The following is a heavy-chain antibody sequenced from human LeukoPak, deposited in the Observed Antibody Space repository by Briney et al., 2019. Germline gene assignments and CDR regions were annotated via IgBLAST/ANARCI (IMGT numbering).Heavy chain of an antibody. CDR2: ISSSSSYI. Sequence: GGSLRLSCAASGFTFSSYSMNWVRQAPGKGLEWVSSISSSSSYIYYADSVKGRFTISRDNAKNSLYLQMNSLRAEDTAVYYCAREGGSYHGFDYWGQGTLVTVSS. CDR1: GFTFSSYS. V-gene: IGHV3-21*01. CDR3: AREGGSYHGFDY. D-gene: IGHD1-26*01. J-gene: IGHJ4*02.